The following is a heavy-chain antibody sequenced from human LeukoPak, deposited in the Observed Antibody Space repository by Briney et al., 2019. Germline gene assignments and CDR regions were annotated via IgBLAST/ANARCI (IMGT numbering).Heavy chain of an antibody. Sequence: HPGGSLRLSCAASGFTFSIYAMSWVRQAPGKGLEWVSAITRSGGSTYYADSVKGRFTISRENSKNTLYLQMNSLRAEDTAVYYCAKEDLGYFDYWGQGTLVTVSS. CDR1: GFTFSIYA. CDR2: ITRSGGST. V-gene: IGHV3-23*01. CDR3: AKEDLGYFDY. J-gene: IGHJ4*02.